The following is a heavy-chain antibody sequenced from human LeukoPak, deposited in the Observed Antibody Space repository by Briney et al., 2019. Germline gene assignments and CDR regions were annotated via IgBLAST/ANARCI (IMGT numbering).Heavy chain of an antibody. J-gene: IGHJ4*02. CDR1: GFTFSSYS. Sequence: GGSLRLSCAASGFTFSSYSMNWVRQAPGKGLEWVSYISSSSSTIYYADSVKGRFTISRDNAKNSLYLQMNSLRAEDTAVYYCARGTLWFGEFDYFDYWGQGTLVTVSS. D-gene: IGHD3-10*01. V-gene: IGHV3-48*01. CDR3: ARGTLWFGEFDYFDY. CDR2: ISSSSSTI.